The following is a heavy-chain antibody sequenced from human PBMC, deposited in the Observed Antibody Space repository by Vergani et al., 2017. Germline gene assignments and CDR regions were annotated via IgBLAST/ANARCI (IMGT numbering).Heavy chain of an antibody. CDR1: GGTFSSYA. CDR2: IIPILGTA. CDR3: AGGFVVVPASMSY. Sequence: QVQLVQSGAEVKKPGSSVKVSCKASGGTFSSYAISWVRQALGQGLEWMGRIIPILGTANYEQKFQGRGTITSDECTSTAYMELSSLRSEDTAVYYCAGGFVVVPASMSYWGQGSLVTVSS. D-gene: IGHD2-2*01. V-gene: IGHV1-69*11. J-gene: IGHJ4*02.